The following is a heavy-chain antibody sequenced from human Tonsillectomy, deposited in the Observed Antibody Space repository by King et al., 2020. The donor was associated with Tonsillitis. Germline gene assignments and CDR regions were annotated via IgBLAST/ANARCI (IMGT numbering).Heavy chain of an antibody. J-gene: IGHJ6*02. Sequence: QVQLVESGGGVVQPGRSLRLSCAASGFTFSSYAMHWVRQAPGKGLECVADISFDVSNKYYSDSVKGRFTISRDNSKNTLYLQMNSLRAEDTAMFYCARSDGALDYYYYGMDVWGQGTTVTVS. CDR1: GFTFSSYA. CDR2: ISFDVSNK. V-gene: IGHV3-30-3*01. D-gene: IGHD4-17*01. CDR3: ARSDGALDYYYYGMDV.